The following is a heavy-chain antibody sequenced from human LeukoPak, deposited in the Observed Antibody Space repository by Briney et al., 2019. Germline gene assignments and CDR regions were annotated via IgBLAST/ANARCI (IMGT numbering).Heavy chain of an antibody. Sequence: SETLSLTCTVSGGSTSSSSYYWGWIRQPPGKGLEWIGSIYYSGSTYYDPSLKSRVTISVDTSKNQFSLKLSSVTAADTAVYYCARLRGFGGYDYYMDVWGKGTTVTVSS. J-gene: IGHJ6*03. V-gene: IGHV4-39*01. CDR2: IYYSGST. CDR1: GGSTSSSSYY. D-gene: IGHD3-10*01. CDR3: ARLRGFGGYDYYMDV.